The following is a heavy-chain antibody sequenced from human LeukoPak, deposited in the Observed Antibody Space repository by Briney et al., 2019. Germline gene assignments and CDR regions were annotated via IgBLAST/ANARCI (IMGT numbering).Heavy chain of an antibody. CDR3: SISSGWYEPFDY. Sequence: SETLSLTCTVSGCSISSSSYYWAWIRQPPGKGLEWIGSIYYSGSTYYNPSLKSRVTISVDTYKNQFSLKLSSVSAADTAVYYCSISSGWYEPFDYWGQGTLVTVSS. CDR1: GCSISSSSYY. J-gene: IGHJ4*02. D-gene: IGHD6-19*01. V-gene: IGHV4-39*01. CDR2: IYYSGST.